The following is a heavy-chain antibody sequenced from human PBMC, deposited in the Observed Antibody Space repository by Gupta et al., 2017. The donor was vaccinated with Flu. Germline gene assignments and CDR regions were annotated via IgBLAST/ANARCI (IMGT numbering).Heavy chain of an antibody. CDR3: ARAPHFYYHGLDV. V-gene: IGHV3-33*01. CDR2: IWSDVKKK. CDR1: GLTFSNFA. D-gene: IGHD2/OR15-2a*01. Sequence: QVQLVESGGGVVQPGGSLRLSCAASGLTFSNFAMHWVRQAPGKGLEWVAVIWSDVKKKKSADSVKGRFTIARDNAKKNLFLKMNSLRAEDAAVYYGARAPHFYYHGLDVWGEGTGVTVSS. J-gene: IGHJ6*04.